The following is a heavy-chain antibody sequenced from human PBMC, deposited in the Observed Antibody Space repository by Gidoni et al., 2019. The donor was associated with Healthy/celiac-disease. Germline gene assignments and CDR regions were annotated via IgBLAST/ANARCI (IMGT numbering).Heavy chain of an antibody. V-gene: IGHV1-8*01. J-gene: IGHJ4*02. CDR1: GYTFPRYD. D-gene: IGHD2-2*02. CDR2: MNPNSGNT. CDR3: ARGFRYCSSTSCYNY. Sequence: QVQLVQSGAEVKKPGASVKVSCKASGYTFPRYDINWVRQATGQGLEWMGWMNPNSGNTGDAQKFQGRGNMTRNTSISTAYMELSSLRSEDTAVYYCARGFRYCSSTSCYNYWGQGTLVTVSS.